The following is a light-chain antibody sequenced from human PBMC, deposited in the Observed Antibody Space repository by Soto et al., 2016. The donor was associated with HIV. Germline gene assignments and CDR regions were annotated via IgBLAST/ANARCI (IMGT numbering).Light chain of an antibody. V-gene: IGKV1-5*03. CDR1: QSISTW. Sequence: DIQMTQSPSTLSASVGDRVIITCRASQSISTWLARYQQKPGKAPNLLIYKASSLESGVLSRFSGSGSGTEFTLTISSLHPDDFSTYYCQQYNSFPLTFGGGTKVEIK. CDR2: KAS. CDR3: QQYNSFPLT. J-gene: IGKJ4*01.